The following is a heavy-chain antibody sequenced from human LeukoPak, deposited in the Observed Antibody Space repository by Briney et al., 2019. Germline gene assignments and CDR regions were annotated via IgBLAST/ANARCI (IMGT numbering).Heavy chain of an antibody. CDR2: IYYSGST. CDR1: GGSISSYY. D-gene: IGHD5-24*01. J-gene: IGHJ6*03. CDR3: AGEGRYRYGYNEYHSYMDI. V-gene: IGHV4-59*01. Sequence: SETLSLTRTVSGGSISSYYWSWIRQPPGKGLEWIGYIYYSGSTNYNPSLKSRVTISVDTSKNQFSLKLSSVTAAETAVYYCAGEGRYRYGYNEYHSYMDIWGKGTTVTVSS.